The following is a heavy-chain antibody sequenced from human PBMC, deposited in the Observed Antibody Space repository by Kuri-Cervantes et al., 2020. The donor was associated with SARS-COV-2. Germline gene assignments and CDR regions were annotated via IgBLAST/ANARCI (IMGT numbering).Heavy chain of an antibody. Sequence: ASVKVSCKASGYTFTSYYMHRVRQAPGQGPEWMGIINPSGGSTSYAQKFQSRVTKIRDTSTSTVYMELSSVTAADTAVYYCARCPNTQYLDYWGQGTLVTVSS. J-gene: IGHJ4*02. CDR3: ARCPNTQYLDY. V-gene: IGHV1-46*01. CDR1: GYTFTSYY. D-gene: IGHD1/OR15-1a*01. CDR2: INPSGGST.